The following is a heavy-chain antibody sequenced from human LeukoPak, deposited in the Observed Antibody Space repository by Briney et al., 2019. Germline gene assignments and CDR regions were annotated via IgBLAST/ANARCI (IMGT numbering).Heavy chain of an antibody. J-gene: IGHJ3*02. CDR3: ARDGHRRYYYDSSGREDAFDI. D-gene: IGHD3-22*01. Sequence: SVKVSCKASGGTFSSYAISWVRQAPGQGLEWMGGIIPIFGTANYAQKFQGRVTITADKSTSTAYMELSSLRSEDTAVYYCARDGHRRYYYDSSGREDAFDIWGQGTMVTVSS. CDR1: GGTFSSYA. CDR2: IIPIFGTA. V-gene: IGHV1-69*06.